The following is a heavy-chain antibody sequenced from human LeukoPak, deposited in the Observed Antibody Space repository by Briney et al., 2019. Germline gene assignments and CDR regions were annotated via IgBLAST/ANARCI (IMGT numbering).Heavy chain of an antibody. Sequence: SETLSLTCTVSGGSISSSSYYWGWIRQPPGKGLEWIGSIYYSGSTYYNPSLKSRVTISVDTSKNQFSLKLSSVTAADTAVYYCARHGEGYDILTGYYDPFDYWGQGALVTASS. V-gene: IGHV4-39*01. CDR2: IYYSGST. CDR3: ARHGEGYDILTGYYDPFDY. D-gene: IGHD3-9*01. CDR1: GGSISSSSYY. J-gene: IGHJ4*02.